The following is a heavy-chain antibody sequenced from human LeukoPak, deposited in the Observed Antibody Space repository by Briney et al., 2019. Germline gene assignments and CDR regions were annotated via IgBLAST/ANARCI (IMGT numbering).Heavy chain of an antibody. CDR3: ARGGTHTYYFDY. J-gene: IGHJ4*02. D-gene: IGHD1-1*01. V-gene: IGHV1-69*13. CDR1: GYTFTSYY. CDR2: IIPIFGTA. Sequence: SVKVSCKASGYTFTSYYMHWVRQAPGQGLEWMGGIIPIFGTANYAQKFQGRVTITADESTSTAYMELSSLRSEDTAVYYCARGGTHTYYFDYWGQGTLVTVSS.